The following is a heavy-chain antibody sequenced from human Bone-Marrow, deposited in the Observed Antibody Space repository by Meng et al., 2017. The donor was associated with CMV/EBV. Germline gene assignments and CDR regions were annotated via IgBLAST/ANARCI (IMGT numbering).Heavy chain of an antibody. V-gene: IGHV3-21*06. J-gene: IGHJ4*02. CDR1: GFSISRYA. CDR3: AREDLAQRASFDS. Sequence: ATGFSISRYAMNWVRQAPGKGLKWVSSITTSGDYTYYADSVKGRFTISRDNAKNSLDLQMGSLGVEDTAVYFCAREDLAQRASFDSWGQGTLVTVSS. D-gene: IGHD5-18*01. CDR2: ITTSGDYT.